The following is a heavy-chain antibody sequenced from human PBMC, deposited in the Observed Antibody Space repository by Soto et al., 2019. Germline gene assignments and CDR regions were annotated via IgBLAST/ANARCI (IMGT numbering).Heavy chain of an antibody. D-gene: IGHD5-18*01. Sequence: GGSLILSCAASGFTFSSYCMHWVRQAPGKGLEWVAVIWYDGSKKYYADSVKGRFTISRDNSKNTLYLQMNSLRAEDTAVYYCARDLALWMVRNGMDVWGQGTTVTVSS. CDR1: GFTFSSYC. J-gene: IGHJ6*02. V-gene: IGHV3-33*01. CDR2: IWYDGSKK. CDR3: ARDLALWMVRNGMDV.